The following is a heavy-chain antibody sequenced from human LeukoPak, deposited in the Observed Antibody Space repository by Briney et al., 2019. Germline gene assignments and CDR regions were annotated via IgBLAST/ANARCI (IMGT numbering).Heavy chain of an antibody. D-gene: IGHD1-1*01. V-gene: IGHV1-2*02. CDR3: ARDKQLDWAHYYYSSMDV. J-gene: IGHJ6*03. CDR2: INPNGGDT. CDR1: GYTFTSYY. Sequence: GASVKVSCKASGYTFTSYYMSWVRQAPGQGLQWMGWINPNGGDTNYAQKFQGRVTMTRDTSISTAYMELSRLRSDDTAVYYCARDKQLDWAHYYYSSMDVWGKGTTVTVSS.